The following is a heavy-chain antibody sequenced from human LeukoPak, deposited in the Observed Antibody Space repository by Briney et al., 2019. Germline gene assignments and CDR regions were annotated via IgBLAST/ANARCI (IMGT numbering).Heavy chain of an antibody. J-gene: IGHJ4*02. D-gene: IGHD6-13*01. CDR3: ARLVVSNWYHEVLLGRDY. CDR1: GGSISSRPYC. CDR2: FYYSGST. Sequence: SETLSLTCTVSGGSISSRPYCWGWIRQPPGKGLEWLGSFYYSGSTYYKPSLKSRVTISVDTSKNQISLKLSSVTAADMAVYYCARLVVSNWYHEVLLGRDYWGQGTLVTVSS. V-gene: IGHV4-39*01.